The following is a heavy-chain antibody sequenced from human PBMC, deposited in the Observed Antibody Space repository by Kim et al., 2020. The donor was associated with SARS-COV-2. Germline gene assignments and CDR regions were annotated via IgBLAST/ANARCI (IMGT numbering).Heavy chain of an antibody. CDR1: GGSISSGDYY. CDR3: ARDGGGTTVTEGGY. Sequence: SETLSLTCTVSGGSISSGDYYWSWIRQPPGKGLEWIGYIYYSGSTYYNPSLKSRVTISVDTSKNQFSLKLSSVTAADTAVYYCARDGGGTTVTEGGYWGQGTLVTVSS. V-gene: IGHV4-30-4*01. J-gene: IGHJ4*02. D-gene: IGHD4-17*01. CDR2: IYYSGST.